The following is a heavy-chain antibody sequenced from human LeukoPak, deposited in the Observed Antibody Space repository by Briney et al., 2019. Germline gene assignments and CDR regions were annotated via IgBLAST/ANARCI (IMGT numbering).Heavy chain of an antibody. Sequence: ASVKVSCKVSGYTLTELSMHWVRQAPGKGLEWMGGFDPEDGETIYAQKFQGRVTMTEDTSTDTAYMELSSLRSEDTAVYYCATHSSGWYVYYYGMDVWGQGTTVTVSS. V-gene: IGHV1-24*01. CDR2: FDPEDGET. CDR3: ATHSSGWYVYYYGMDV. CDR1: GYTLTELS. J-gene: IGHJ6*02. D-gene: IGHD6-19*01.